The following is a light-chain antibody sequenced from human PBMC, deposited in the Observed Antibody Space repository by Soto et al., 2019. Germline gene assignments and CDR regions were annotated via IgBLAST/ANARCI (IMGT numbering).Light chain of an antibody. CDR2: DAS. CDR1: QSVSSN. CDR3: QQYNSWPT. V-gene: IGKV3-15*01. Sequence: IVLTQSPATLSVSPGERATLSCRASQSVSSNLAWYQQKPGQAPRLLIYDASTRATGIPAGFSGSGSGTEFTLTISSLQSEDFAVYYCQQYNSWPTFGGGTKVEIK. J-gene: IGKJ4*01.